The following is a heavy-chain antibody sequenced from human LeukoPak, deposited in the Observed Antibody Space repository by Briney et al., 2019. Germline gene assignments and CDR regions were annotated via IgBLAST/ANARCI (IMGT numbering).Heavy chain of an antibody. V-gene: IGHV3-7*01. CDR2: IKQDGSEK. CDR1: GFTFSSYW. D-gene: IGHD1-20*01. Sequence: SGGSLRLSCAASGFTFSSYWMSWVRQAPGKGLEWVANIKQDGSEKYYVDSVKGRFTISRDNAKNSLYLQMNSLRPEDTAVYYCASGARALRYNWRFDYWGQGTLVTVSS. CDR3: ASGARALRYNWRFDY. J-gene: IGHJ4*02.